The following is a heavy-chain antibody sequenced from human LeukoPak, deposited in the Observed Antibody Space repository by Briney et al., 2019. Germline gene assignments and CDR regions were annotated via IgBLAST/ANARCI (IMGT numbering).Heavy chain of an antibody. CDR1: GFTFSSYW. Sequence: GGSLRLSCAASGFTFSSYWMSWVRQAPGKGLEWVADIKQDGSERYYVDSVKGRFTISSDNAKNSLYLQIDSLRAEDTAVYYCTTETYRRFDYWGQGTLVTVSS. CDR2: IKQDGSER. J-gene: IGHJ4*02. V-gene: IGHV3-7*01. CDR3: TTETYRRFDY.